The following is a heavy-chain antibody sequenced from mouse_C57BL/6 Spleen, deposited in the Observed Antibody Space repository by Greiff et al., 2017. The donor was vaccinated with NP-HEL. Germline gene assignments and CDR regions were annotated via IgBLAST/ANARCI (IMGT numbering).Heavy chain of an antibody. Sequence: VQLQQSGPELVKPGASVKIPCKASGYTFTDYNMDWVKQSHGKSLEWIGDINPNNGGTIYNQKFKGKATLTVDKSSSTAYMELRSLTSEDTAVYYCARERIITTVVEDYAMDYWGQGTSVTVSS. CDR1: GYTFTDYN. V-gene: IGHV1-18*01. CDR3: ARERIITTVVEDYAMDY. J-gene: IGHJ4*01. D-gene: IGHD1-1*01. CDR2: INPNNGGT.